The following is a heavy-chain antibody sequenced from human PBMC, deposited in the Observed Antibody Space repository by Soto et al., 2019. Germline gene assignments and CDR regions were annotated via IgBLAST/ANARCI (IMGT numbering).Heavy chain of an antibody. CDR2: IYYSGST. D-gene: IGHD2-15*01. CDR1: GGSISSGGYY. V-gene: IGHV4-31*03. Sequence: SETLSLTCTVSGGSISSGGYYWSWIRQHPGKGLEWIGYIYYSGSTYYNPSLKSRVTISVDTSKNQFSLKLSSVTAADTAVYYCARVSHATGYCSGGSCYHYNWFDPWGQGTLVPVSS. CDR3: ARVSHATGYCSGGSCYHYNWFDP. J-gene: IGHJ5*02.